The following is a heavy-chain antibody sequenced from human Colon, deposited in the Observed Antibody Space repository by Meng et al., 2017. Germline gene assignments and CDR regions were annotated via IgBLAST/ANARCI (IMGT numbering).Heavy chain of an antibody. CDR2: IYYSGST. J-gene: IGHJ5*02. CDR3: ARDSGYDKNWFDP. CDR1: GGSVISNSYY. D-gene: IGHD5-12*01. V-gene: IGHV4-61*01. Sequence: HLKESGPGLVRPSETLSLTCTVSGGSVISNSYYWSWIRQPPGKGLEWIGFIYYSGSTNYNPSLKSRVTISVDTSKNQFSLKVSSVTAADTAVYYCARDSGYDKNWFDPWGQGTLVTVSS.